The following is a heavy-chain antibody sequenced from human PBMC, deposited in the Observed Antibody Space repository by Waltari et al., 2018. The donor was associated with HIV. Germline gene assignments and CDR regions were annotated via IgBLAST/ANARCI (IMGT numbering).Heavy chain of an antibody. Sequence: EVQLVESGGGLVQPGGSLRLSCAAPGFTFSSYAMHWVRQAPGKGLEYVSAISSNGGSTYYANSVKGRFTISRDNSKNTLYLQMGSLRAEDMAVYYCARAEGYSYDLDYWGQGTLVTVSS. V-gene: IGHV3-64*01. CDR2: ISSNGGST. J-gene: IGHJ4*02. CDR1: GFTFSSYA. CDR3: ARAEGYSYDLDY. D-gene: IGHD5-18*01.